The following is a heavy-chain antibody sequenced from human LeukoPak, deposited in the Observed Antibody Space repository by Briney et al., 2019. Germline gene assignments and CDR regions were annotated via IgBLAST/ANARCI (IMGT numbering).Heavy chain of an antibody. J-gene: IGHJ4*02. Sequence: SETLSLTCTVYGASFSGYCWTWIRQPPGKGLEWIGEINHSGSINYSPSLKSRVTISVDTSKNQFSLKLTSVTAADTAVYYCTRGKPETVFDHWGQGTLVTVSS. CDR1: GASFSGYC. D-gene: IGHD2-21*02. CDR3: TRGKPETVFDH. V-gene: IGHV4-34*01. CDR2: INHSGSI.